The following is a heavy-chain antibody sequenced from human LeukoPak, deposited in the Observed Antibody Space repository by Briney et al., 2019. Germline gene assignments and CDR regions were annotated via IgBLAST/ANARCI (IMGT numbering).Heavy chain of an antibody. CDR1: GFTFSSYE. V-gene: IGHV3-48*03. J-gene: IGHJ4*02. Sequence: GGSLRLYCAASGFTFSSYEMNWVRQAPGKGLEWVSYISSSGSTIYYADSVKGRFTISRDNAKNSLYLQMNSLRAEDTAVYYCARESTTVTGYFDYWGQGTLVTVSS. D-gene: IGHD4-11*01. CDR2: ISSSGSTI. CDR3: ARESTTVTGYFDY.